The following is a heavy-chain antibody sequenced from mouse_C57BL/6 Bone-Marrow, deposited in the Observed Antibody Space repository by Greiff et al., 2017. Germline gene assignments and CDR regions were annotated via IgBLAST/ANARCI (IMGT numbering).Heavy chain of an antibody. CDR1: GFTFSSYA. CDR2: ISSGGDYT. Sequence: EVKLLESGAGLVKPGGSLKLSCAASGFTFSSYAMSWVRQTPEKRLEWVAYISSGGDYTYYADTVKGRFTISRDNARNTLYLQMSGLKSEDTAMYYCTRGIFDYWGQGTTLTVSS. CDR3: TRGIFDY. V-gene: IGHV5-9-1*02. J-gene: IGHJ2*01.